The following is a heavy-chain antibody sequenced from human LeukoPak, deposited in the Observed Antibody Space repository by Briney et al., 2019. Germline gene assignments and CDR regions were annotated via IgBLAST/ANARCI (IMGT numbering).Heavy chain of an antibody. J-gene: IGHJ6*02. CDR3: AKEYSSCWVPYYYYGMDV. Sequence: AGGSLRLSCAASGFTFSSYGMHWVRQAPGKGLEWVAVISYDGSNKYYADSVKGRFTISRDNSKNTLYLQMNSLRAEDTAVYYCAKEYSSCWVPYYYYGMDVWGQGTTVTVSS. D-gene: IGHD6-19*01. V-gene: IGHV3-30*18. CDR1: GFTFSSYG. CDR2: ISYDGSNK.